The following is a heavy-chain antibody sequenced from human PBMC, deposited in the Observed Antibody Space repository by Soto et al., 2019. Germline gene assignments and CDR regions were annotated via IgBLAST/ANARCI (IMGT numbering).Heavy chain of an antibody. D-gene: IGHD3-3*01. J-gene: IGHJ6*03. CDR1: GGSFSGYY. CDR2: INHSGST. CDR3: ARGLSIVGVVIMDYYYYMDV. V-gene: IGHV4-34*01. Sequence: QVQLQQWGAGLLKPSETLSLTCAVYGGSFSGYYWSWIRQPPGKGLEWIGEINHSGSTNYNPSLKSRVTISVDTSKNQFSLKLSSVTAADTAVYYCARGLSIVGVVIMDYYYYMDVWGKGTTVTVSS.